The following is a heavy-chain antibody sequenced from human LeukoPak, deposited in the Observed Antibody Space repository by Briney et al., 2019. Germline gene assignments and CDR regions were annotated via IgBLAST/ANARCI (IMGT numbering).Heavy chain of an antibody. CDR1: GFTFNNYA. CDR2: IGVSGGST. CDR3: AKDIRYSYEY. J-gene: IGHJ4*02. V-gene: IGHV3-23*01. Sequence: GGSLRLSCAACGFTFNNYATTWVRQAPGKGLEWVSTIGVSGGSTYYADSVKGRFTISRDNSRSTLYLQMNSLRAEDTAVYFCAKDIRYSYEYWGQGTLVTVSS. D-gene: IGHD5-18*01.